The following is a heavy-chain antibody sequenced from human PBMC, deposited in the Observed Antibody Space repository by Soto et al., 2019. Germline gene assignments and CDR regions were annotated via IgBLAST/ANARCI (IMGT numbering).Heavy chain of an antibody. CDR3: ARDTTRLEH. CDR2: ISSGAFTM. V-gene: IGHV3-11*01. D-gene: IGHD1-1*01. CDR1: GLSLSDSY. J-gene: IGHJ4*02. Sequence: GSLRLSCVVSGLSLSDSYMVWVRQIPGKGLEWIASISSGAFTMSYAVAVKGRFTISRDDGHNSLFLQMDSLRAEDTALYYCARDTTRLEHWGQGTLVTVS.